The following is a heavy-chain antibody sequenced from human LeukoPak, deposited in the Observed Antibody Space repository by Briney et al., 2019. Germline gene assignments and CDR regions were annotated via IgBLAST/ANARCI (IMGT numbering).Heavy chain of an antibody. V-gene: IGHV3-23*01. Sequence: PGGSLRLSCAASGFTFSNYAFNWFRQAPGKGLEWVSGISGSGASTYYAASVRGRFTISRDNSKNTLSLQMNRLRVEDTAIYYCGKAPQDIVGSSDYWGQGAMVTVSS. J-gene: IGHJ4*02. D-gene: IGHD1-26*01. CDR3: GKAPQDIVGSSDY. CDR1: GFTFSNYA. CDR2: ISGSGAST.